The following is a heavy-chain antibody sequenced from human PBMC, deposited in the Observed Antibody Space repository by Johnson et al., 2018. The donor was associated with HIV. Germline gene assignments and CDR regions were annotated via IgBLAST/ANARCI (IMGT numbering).Heavy chain of an antibody. CDR2: ISYDGSNK. V-gene: IGHV3-30*04. CDR3: GMSGGGDAACDI. D-gene: IGHD3-10*01. J-gene: IGHJ3*02. Sequence: QVQLVESGGGVVQPGRSLRLSCAASGFTFSDYAMHWVRQAPGKGLEWVAVISYDGSNKYYADSVKGRFTISRDNSKNTVYLHMNSLRAEDTAVFYCGMSGGGDAACDIWGQGTVVT. CDR1: GFTFSDYA.